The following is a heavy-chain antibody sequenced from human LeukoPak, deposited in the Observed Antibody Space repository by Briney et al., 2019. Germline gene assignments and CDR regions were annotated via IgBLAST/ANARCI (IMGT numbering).Heavy chain of an antibody. V-gene: IGHV3-7*01. CDR2: IKQDGSEK. D-gene: IGHD3-22*01. Sequence: GGSLRLSCAASGFTFSNHWMSWVRQAPGKGLECVANIKQDGSEKYYVDSVKGRFTISRENAKSSVYLQINSLRGEDTAVYYCVRDLPYYYAYWGQGTLVTVSS. CDR1: GFTFSNHW. J-gene: IGHJ4*02. CDR3: VRDLPYYYAY.